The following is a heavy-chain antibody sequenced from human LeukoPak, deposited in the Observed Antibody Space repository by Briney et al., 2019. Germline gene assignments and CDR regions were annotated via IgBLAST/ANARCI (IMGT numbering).Heavy chain of an antibody. CDR1: GGSISSYY. D-gene: IGHD6-6*01. J-gene: IGHJ6*03. Sequence: SETLSLTCTVSGGSISSYYWSWIRQPPGKGLEWIGYIYYSGSTNYNPSLKSLVTISVDTSKNQFSLKLSSVTAADTAVYYCARVIGSIAARYMDVWGKGTTVTVSS. CDR3: ARVIGSIAARYMDV. CDR2: IYYSGST. V-gene: IGHV4-59*01.